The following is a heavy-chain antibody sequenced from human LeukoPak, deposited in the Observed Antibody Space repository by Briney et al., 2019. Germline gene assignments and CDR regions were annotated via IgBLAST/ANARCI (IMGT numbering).Heavy chain of an antibody. CDR1: GFTFSSYS. Sequence: GGSLRLSCVASGFTFSSYSMNWVRQAPGKGLEWVSYISSSSSTIYYADSVKGRFTISRDNAKNSLYLQMNSLRAEDTAVYYCAKLLITIFGVVPYGMDVWGQGTTVTVSS. J-gene: IGHJ6*02. CDR2: ISSSSSTI. D-gene: IGHD3-3*01. CDR3: AKLLITIFGVVPYGMDV. V-gene: IGHV3-48*01.